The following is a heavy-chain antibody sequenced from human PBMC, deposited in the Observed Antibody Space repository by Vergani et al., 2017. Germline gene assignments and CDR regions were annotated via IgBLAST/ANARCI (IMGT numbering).Heavy chain of an antibody. Sequence: QVQLVESGPGLVKPSETLSLTCTVSGGSISSYYWSWIRQPAGKGLEWIGRIYTSGSTNYNPSLKSRVTMSVDTSKNQFSLKLSSVTAADTAVYYCARTVPNYYDSSGYLYYFDYWGQGTLVTVSS. CDR2: IYTSGST. D-gene: IGHD3-22*01. J-gene: IGHJ4*02. CDR1: GGSISSYY. CDR3: ARTVPNYYDSSGYLYYFDY. V-gene: IGHV4-4*07.